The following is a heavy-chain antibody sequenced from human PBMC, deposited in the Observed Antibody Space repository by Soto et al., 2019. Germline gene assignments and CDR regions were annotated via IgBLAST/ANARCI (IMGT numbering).Heavy chain of an antibody. Sequence: DVQLLESGGGLVQPWGSLRLSCAASGFTFNAYAMTWVRQAPGKGLEWVSAIGGSGGNRYYAGSVRGRFTISRDNSKDTVDLQMNSLRVEDTAVYYCASVAADYINSVDHWGQGSLVSVSS. J-gene: IGHJ4*02. V-gene: IGHV3-23*01. D-gene: IGHD4-4*01. CDR2: IGGSGGNR. CDR3: ASVAADYINSVDH. CDR1: GFTFNAYA.